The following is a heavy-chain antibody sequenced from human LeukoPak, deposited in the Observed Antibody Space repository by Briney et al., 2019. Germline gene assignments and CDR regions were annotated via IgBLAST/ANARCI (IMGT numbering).Heavy chain of an antibody. D-gene: IGHD4-17*01. V-gene: IGHV1-18*01. CDR2: INPNDGGT. CDR3: ARDDYGDLQYFEN. CDR1: GYTFTSYG. J-gene: IGHJ4*02. Sequence: GASVKVSCKASGYTFTSYGISWVRQAPGQGLEWMGWINPNDGGTLYAQKFQGRVTMTTDTSIATAYMEMSTLTSDDTAVYYCARDDYGDLQYFENWGQGTLVTVSS.